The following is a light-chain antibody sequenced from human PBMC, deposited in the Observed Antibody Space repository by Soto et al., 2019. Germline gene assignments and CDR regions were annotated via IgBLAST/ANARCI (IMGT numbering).Light chain of an antibody. Sequence: EIVLTQSPASLSLSPGERATLSCRASQSVSRYLAWYQQKPGQAPRLLIYDASNRATGIPARFSGSGSGTDFTLPISSLEPEDFAVYYCQQRSNWPPTFGQGTKLEIK. V-gene: IGKV3-11*01. CDR3: QQRSNWPPT. CDR2: DAS. CDR1: QSVSRY. J-gene: IGKJ2*01.